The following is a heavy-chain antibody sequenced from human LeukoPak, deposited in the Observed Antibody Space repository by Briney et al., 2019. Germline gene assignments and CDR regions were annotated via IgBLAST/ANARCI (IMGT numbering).Heavy chain of an antibody. Sequence: GGSLRLSCTASGFAFSSYSMNWVRQAPGKGLEWVSAISGSGGSTYYADSVKGRFTISRDNSKNTLYLQMNSLRAEDTAVYYCAKALTSGWYLDAFNIWGQGTMVTVSS. V-gene: IGHV3-23*01. J-gene: IGHJ3*02. D-gene: IGHD6-19*01. CDR2: ISGSGGST. CDR1: GFAFSSYS. CDR3: AKALTSGWYLDAFNI.